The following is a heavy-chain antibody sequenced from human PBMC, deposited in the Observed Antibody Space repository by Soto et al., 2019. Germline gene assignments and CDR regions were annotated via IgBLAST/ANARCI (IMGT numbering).Heavy chain of an antibody. CDR1: GGSISSGGYY. CDR2: IYYSGST. D-gene: IGHD3-16*02. Sequence: SETLSLTCTVSGGSISSGGYYWSWIRQHPGKGLEWIGYIYYSGSTYYNPSLKSRVTISVDTSKNQFSLKLSSVTAADTAVYYCARGGELSLSFDYWGQGTLVTVS. J-gene: IGHJ4*02. CDR3: ARGGELSLSFDY. V-gene: IGHV4-31*03.